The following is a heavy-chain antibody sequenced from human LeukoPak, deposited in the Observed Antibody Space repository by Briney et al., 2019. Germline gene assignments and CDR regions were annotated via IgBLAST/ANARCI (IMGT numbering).Heavy chain of an antibody. CDR2: ISGSGGST. CDR3: AKGGIVGTTSFDY. CDR1: GFTFSNFA. D-gene: IGHD1-26*01. V-gene: IGHV3-23*01. J-gene: IGHJ4*02. Sequence: GRSLRLSCAASGFTFSNFAMTWVRQAPGKGLEWVSVISGSGGSTYYADSVKGRFTISRDNSKNTLYLQMNSLRAEDTAVYYCAKGGIVGTTSFDYWGQGTLVTVSS.